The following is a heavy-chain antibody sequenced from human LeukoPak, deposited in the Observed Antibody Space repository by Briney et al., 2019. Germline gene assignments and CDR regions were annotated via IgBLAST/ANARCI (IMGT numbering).Heavy chain of an antibody. D-gene: IGHD2-15*01. CDR3: ASATGGAATGFYFDY. V-gene: IGHV3-30-3*01. CDR1: GFTFFSYA. CDR2: ISYDEDNK. J-gene: IGHJ4*03. Sequence: PGGSLRLSCAASGFTFFSYAMHWVRQSPGKGLQWVAAISYDEDNKYYADSVKGRFTISRDNSKNTLYLQMNSLKAEDTALYYCASATGGAATGFYFDYWGQGTMVTVSS.